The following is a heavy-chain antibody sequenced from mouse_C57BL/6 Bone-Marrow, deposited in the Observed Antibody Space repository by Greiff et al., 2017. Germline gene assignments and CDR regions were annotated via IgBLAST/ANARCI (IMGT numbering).Heavy chain of an antibody. J-gene: IGHJ3*01. V-gene: IGHV14-4*01. Sequence: EVQLQQSGAELVRPGASVKLSCTASGFNIKDDYMHWVKQRPEQGLEWIGWIDPENGDTEYASKFQGKATITADTSSNTAYLQLSSLTSEDTAVYYCTTDVTWFAYWGQGTLVTVSA. CDR2: IDPENGDT. CDR3: TTDVTWFAY. CDR1: GFNIKDDY.